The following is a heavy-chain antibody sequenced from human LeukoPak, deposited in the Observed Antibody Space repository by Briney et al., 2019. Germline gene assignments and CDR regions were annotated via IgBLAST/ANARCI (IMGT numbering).Heavy chain of an antibody. Sequence: PGRSQRLSCAASGFTFSSYGMHWVRQAPGKGLEWVAVIWYDGSNKYYADSVKGRFTISRDNSKNTLYLQMNSLRAEDTAVYYCARDAGHHYDFWSGYFSSDAGRPFDIWGQGTMVTVSS. CDR3: ARDAGHHYDFWSGYFSSDAGRPFDI. D-gene: IGHD3-3*01. J-gene: IGHJ3*02. CDR2: IWYDGSNK. V-gene: IGHV3-33*01. CDR1: GFTFSSYG.